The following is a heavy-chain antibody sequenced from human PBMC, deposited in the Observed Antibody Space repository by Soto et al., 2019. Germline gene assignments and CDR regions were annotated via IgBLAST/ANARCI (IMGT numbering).Heavy chain of an antibody. CDR3: AHIVVAGLGYYLDY. CDR2: IYWDDDK. V-gene: IGHV2-5*02. CDR1: GFSLSSTRMA. D-gene: IGHD6-19*01. J-gene: IGHJ4*02. Sequence: QITLKESGPTLVQPTQTLTLTCTFSGFSLSSTRMAVGWIRQPPGKALDWLALIYWDDDKRYSPFLKSRLTIRKDTSKNHVVLTMSNMDPVDTARYYCAHIVVAGLGYYLDYWGQGTLVTVS.